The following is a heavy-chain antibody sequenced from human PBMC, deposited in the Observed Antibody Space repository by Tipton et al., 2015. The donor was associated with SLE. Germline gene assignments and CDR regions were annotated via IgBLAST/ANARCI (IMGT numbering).Heavy chain of an antibody. V-gene: IGHV3-7*01. J-gene: IGHJ4*02. CDR2: IKEDGGEK. D-gene: IGHD6-19*01. CDR1: GLTFTNAW. Sequence: SLRLSCAASGLTFTNAWMTWVRQAPGKGLEWVANIKEDGGEKSYVDSVKGRFTISRDNAKNSLYLQMDNLRPEDTAVYYCATRQGSGWYQSFDYWGQGSLVTVSS. CDR3: ATRQGSGWYQSFDY.